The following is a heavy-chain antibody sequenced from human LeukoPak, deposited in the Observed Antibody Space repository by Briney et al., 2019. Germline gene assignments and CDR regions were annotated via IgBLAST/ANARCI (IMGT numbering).Heavy chain of an antibody. V-gene: IGHV3-30*02. CDR3: AKDSSLLDRPNYMDV. CDR1: GFTFCSYG. CDR2: IRYDGSNK. J-gene: IGHJ6*03. Sequence: PGGSLRLSCAASGFTFCSYGMHWVRQAPGKGLEWVAFIRYDGSNKYYADSVKGRFTISRDNSKNTLYLQMNSLRAEDTAVYYCAKDSSLLDRPNYMDVWGKGTTVTVSS. D-gene: IGHD3/OR15-3a*01.